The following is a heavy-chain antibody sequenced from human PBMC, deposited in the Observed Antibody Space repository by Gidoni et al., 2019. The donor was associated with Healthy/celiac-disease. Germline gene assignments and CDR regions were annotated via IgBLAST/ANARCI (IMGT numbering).Heavy chain of an antibody. CDR2: IYYSGST. CDR3: ARDGRGRDYDSSGTNDY. CDR1: GVSISSSSYY. V-gene: IGHV4-39*02. Sequence: QLQLQASGPGLVKPSETLSLTCTVSGVSISSSSYYWGWFRQPPGKGLEWIGSIYYSGSTYYNPSLKSRVTISVDTSKNQFSLKLSSVTAADTAVYYCARDGRGRDYDSSGTNDYWGQGTLVTVSS. J-gene: IGHJ4*02. D-gene: IGHD3-22*01.